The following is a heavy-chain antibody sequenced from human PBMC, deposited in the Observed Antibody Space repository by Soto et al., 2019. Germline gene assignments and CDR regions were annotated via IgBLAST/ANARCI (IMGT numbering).Heavy chain of an antibody. CDR1: GDSLSSGSY. J-gene: IGHJ4*03. CDR3: ARVHVMVVAGSTFDY. Sequence: TSETLSLTCTVSGDSLSSGSYWGWIRQPPGEGPEWIASIYHGGTTFYNPSLKSRISISVDTSKNQFSLRLTSVTAADTATYYCARVHVMVVAGSTFDYWGPGTLVTVSS. D-gene: IGHD6-19*01. V-gene: IGHV4-38-2*02. CDR2: IYHGGTT.